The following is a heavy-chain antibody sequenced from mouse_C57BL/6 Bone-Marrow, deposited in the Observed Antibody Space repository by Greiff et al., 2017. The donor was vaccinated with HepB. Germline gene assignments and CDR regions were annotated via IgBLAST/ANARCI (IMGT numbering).Heavy chain of an antibody. CDR3: ARDDDGYSYWYFDV. V-gene: IGHV7-3*01. Sequence: EVKVVESGGGLVQPGGSLSLSCAASGFTFTDYYMSWVRQPPGKALEWLGFIRNKANGYTTEYSASVKGRFTISRDNSQSILYLQMNALRAEDSATYYCARDDDGYSYWYFDVWGTGTTVTVSS. J-gene: IGHJ1*03. CDR1: GFTFTDYY. CDR2: IRNKANGYTT. D-gene: IGHD2-3*01.